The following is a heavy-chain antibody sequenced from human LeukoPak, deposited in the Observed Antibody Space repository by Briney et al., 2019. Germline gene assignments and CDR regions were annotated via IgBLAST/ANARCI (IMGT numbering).Heavy chain of an antibody. J-gene: IGHJ4*02. CDR3: ARGSSAAAESYFDS. CDR2: IKQGGNEI. Sequence: PGGSLRLSCVVSGFTLSQYWMTWVRQAPGKGLEWVANIKQGGNEIHYVESVKGRFTISRDNAKNSLYLQMNSLRAEDTAIYYCARGSSAAAESYFDSWGQGTLVTVSS. D-gene: IGHD6-25*01. CDR1: GFTLSQYW. V-gene: IGHV3-7*01.